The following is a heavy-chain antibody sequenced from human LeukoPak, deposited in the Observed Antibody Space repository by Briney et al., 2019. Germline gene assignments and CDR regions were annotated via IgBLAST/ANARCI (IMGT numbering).Heavy chain of an antibody. V-gene: IGHV3-30*03. Sequence: GGSLRLSCAASGFTFSSYGMHWVRQAPGKGLEWVAVISYDGSNKYYADSVKGRFTISRDNSKSTLYLQMNSLRAEDTAVYYCSGYNWFDPWGQGTLVTVSS. D-gene: IGHD3-22*01. CDR1: GFTFSSYG. J-gene: IGHJ5*02. CDR3: SGYNWFDP. CDR2: ISYDGSNK.